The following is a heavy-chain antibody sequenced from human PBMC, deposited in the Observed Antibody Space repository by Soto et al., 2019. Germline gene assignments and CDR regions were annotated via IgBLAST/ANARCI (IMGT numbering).Heavy chain of an antibody. J-gene: IGHJ3*02. Sequence: GASVKVSCKASGYTFSSYAMQWVRQAPGQRLEWMGWINAGNGNTKYSQKLQGRVTFTRDTSASTAYMELSSLRFEDTAVYYCARGGDQFSSGWRDPFDIWGQGTMVTVPS. CDR1: GYTFSSYA. CDR3: ARGGDQFSSGWRDPFDI. D-gene: IGHD6-19*01. CDR2: INAGNGNT. V-gene: IGHV1-3*01.